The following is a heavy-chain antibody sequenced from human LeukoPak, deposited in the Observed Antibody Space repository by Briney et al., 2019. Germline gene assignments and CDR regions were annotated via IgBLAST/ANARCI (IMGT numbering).Heavy chain of an antibody. D-gene: IGHD2-2*02. CDR3: AKDSELVPAAIGPPYYFDY. CDR2: ISGSGGST. CDR1: GFTFSSYA. V-gene: IGHV3-23*01. J-gene: IGHJ4*02. Sequence: GGSLRLSCAASGFTFSSYAMSWVRQAPGKGLEWVSAISGSGGSTYYADSVKGRFTNSRDNSKNTLYLQMNSLRAEDTAVYYCAKDSELVPAAIGPPYYFDYWSQGTLVTVSS.